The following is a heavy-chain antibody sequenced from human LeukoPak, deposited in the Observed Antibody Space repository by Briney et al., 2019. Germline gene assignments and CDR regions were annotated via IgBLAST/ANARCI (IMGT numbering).Heavy chain of an antibody. J-gene: IGHJ6*02. D-gene: IGHD3-10*01. CDR3: TTDLDYYGSGSPNRYGMDV. CDR2: IKSKTDGGTT. V-gene: IGHV3-15*01. CDR1: GFTFSNAW. Sequence: GGSLRLSCAASGFTFSNAWMSWVRQAPGKGLEWVGRIKSKTDGGTTDYAAPVKGRFTISRDDSKNTLYLQMNSLKTEDTAVYYCTTDLDYYGSGSPNRYGMDVWGQGTTVTVSS.